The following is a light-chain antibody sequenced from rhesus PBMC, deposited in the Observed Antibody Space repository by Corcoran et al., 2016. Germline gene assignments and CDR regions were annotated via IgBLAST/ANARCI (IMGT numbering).Light chain of an antibody. J-gene: IGKJ1*01. CDR3: QQYSSRPPWT. Sequence: DIQMTQSPSSLSASVGDTVTITCRASQGISSWLAWYQQKPGKAPKLLIYKASSLQSGVPSRFSGSGAGKDFTLTISSLQSEDFATYYCQQYSSRPPWTFGQGTKVEIK. CDR2: KAS. V-gene: IGKV1-22*01. CDR1: QGISSW.